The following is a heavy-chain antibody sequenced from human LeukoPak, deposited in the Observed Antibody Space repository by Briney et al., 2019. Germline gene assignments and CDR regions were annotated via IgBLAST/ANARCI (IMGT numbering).Heavy chain of an antibody. CDR1: GFTFSSYW. Sequence: GGSLRLSCAASGFTFSSYWMHWVRQAPGKGLVWVSRINSDGSSTSYADSVKGRFTISRDNAKNSLYLQMNSLRAEDTALYYCARDRFLRRPEPADYWGQGTLVTVSS. CDR3: ARDRFLRRPEPADY. CDR2: INSDGSST. J-gene: IGHJ4*02. V-gene: IGHV3-74*01. D-gene: IGHD1-14*01.